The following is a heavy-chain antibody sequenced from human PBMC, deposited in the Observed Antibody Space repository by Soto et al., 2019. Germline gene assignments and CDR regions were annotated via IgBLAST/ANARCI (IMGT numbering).Heavy chain of an antibody. CDR1: GYSFTSYW. CDR3: ARGYRSHYYYYGMDV. CDR2: IYPGDSDT. D-gene: IGHD2-15*01. Sequence: PGESLKISCKGSGYSFTSYWIVWVRQMPGKGLEWMGIIYPGDSDTRYSPSFQGQVTISADKSISTAYLQWSSLKASDTAMYYCARGYRSHYYYYGMDVWGQGTTLTVSS. V-gene: IGHV5-51*01. J-gene: IGHJ6*02.